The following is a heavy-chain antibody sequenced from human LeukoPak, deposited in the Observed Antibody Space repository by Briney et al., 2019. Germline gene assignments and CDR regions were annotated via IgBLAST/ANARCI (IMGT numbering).Heavy chain of an antibody. CDR1: GGSMSNYY. Sequence: SETLSLTCTVSGGSMSNYYWNWIRQPPGKGLEWIGNIYYDGTTDYSPSLKSRVTISLDTSKNHFSLKLSSVTAADTAMYYCARGRAIDPWGQGTLVTVSS. V-gene: IGHV4-59*01. CDR3: ARGRAIDP. CDR2: IYYDGTT. J-gene: IGHJ5*02.